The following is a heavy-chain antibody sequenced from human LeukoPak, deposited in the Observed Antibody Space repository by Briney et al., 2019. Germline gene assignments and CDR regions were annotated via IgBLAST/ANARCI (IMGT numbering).Heavy chain of an antibody. CDR3: ARGLGGYQLLWHWFGP. V-gene: IGHV1-69*05. D-gene: IGHD2-2*01. CDR1: GGTFSSYA. J-gene: IGHJ5*02. Sequence: SVKVSCKASGGTFSSYAISWVRQAPGQGLEWMGGIIPIFGTANYAQKFQGRVTITTDESTSTAYTELSSLRSEDTAVYYCARGLGGYQLLWHWFGPWGQGTLVTVSS. CDR2: IIPIFGTA.